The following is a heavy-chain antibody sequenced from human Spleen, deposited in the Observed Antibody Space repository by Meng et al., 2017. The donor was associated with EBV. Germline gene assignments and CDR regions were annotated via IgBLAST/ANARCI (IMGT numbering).Heavy chain of an antibody. J-gene: IGHJ5*02. CDR1: CDSLSGFYY. V-gene: IGHV4-39*01. CDR3: ARPFPSWQSPRLDPFGA. Sequence: ESGPGAVGPVSPLSPLCSVSCDSLSGFYYWGWIRQSPGRGLEWIGSVHYTGSTYYSPSLKSRVTVSVDTSKNQFSLRLTSVTAADTAVYYCARPFPSWQSPRLDPFGAWGQGTLVTVSS. CDR2: VHYTGST. D-gene: IGHD6-19*01.